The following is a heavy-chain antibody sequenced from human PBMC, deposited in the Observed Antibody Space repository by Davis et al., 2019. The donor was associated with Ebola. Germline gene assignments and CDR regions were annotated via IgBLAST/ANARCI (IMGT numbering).Heavy chain of an antibody. CDR3: AKEGEGIAAAASY. V-gene: IGHV3-7*03. CDR2: IKQDGSEK. J-gene: IGHJ4*02. Sequence: GESLKISCAASGFTFSSYWMSWVRQAPGKGLEWVANIKQDGSEKYYVDSVKGRFTISRDNAKNSLYLQMNSLRTEDTALYYCAKEGEGIAAAASYWGQGTLVTVSS. CDR1: GFTFSSYW. D-gene: IGHD6-13*01.